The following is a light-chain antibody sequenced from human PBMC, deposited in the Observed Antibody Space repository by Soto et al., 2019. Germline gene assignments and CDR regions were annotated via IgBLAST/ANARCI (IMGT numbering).Light chain of an antibody. CDR1: QSIAGN. V-gene: IGKV3-15*01. J-gene: IGKJ2*01. CDR2: GAS. Sequence: EIVMTQSPGTLSVSPGERATVSCRASQSIAGNLAWYQQKPGQAPRLLISGASTRATGVPARFSGSGSGTEFTLTISSLQSEDFAVYYCQQYNLWPPFFGQGTKLEIQ. CDR3: QQYNLWPPF.